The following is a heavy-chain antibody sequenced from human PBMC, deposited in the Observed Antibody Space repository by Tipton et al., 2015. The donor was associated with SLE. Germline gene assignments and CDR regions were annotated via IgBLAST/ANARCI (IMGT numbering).Heavy chain of an antibody. CDR2: IRGKANNYAT. CDR3: TRREGYGMDV. J-gene: IGHJ6*02. CDR1: GFTFSESA. V-gene: IGHV3-73*01. Sequence: SLRLSCAASGFTFSESALHWVRLASGKGLEWVGRIRGKANNYATAFAASVRGRFTISRDDSENTAYLQMDSLKIEDTAGYYCTRREGYGMDVWGQGITVTVSS.